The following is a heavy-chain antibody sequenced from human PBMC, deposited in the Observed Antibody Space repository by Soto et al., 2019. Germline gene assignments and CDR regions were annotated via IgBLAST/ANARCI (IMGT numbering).Heavy chain of an antibody. Sequence: QVQLVQSGAEVKKPGSSVKVSCKASGGSFSSYPISWVRQAPGQGLEWMGGIIPLVATTNYAQKLEGRVTSTAADSSSTAYMVLSSLTSQDTAVFYCSSGGSGHDHRVDSWGQGTLVTVSS. CDR2: IIPLVATT. D-gene: IGHD5-12*01. CDR1: GGSFSSYP. J-gene: IGHJ4*02. V-gene: IGHV1-69*01. CDR3: SSGGSGHDHRVDS.